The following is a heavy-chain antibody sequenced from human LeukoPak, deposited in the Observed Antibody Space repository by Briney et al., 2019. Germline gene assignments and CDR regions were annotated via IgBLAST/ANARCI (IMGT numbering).Heavy chain of an antibody. V-gene: IGHV3-48*03. Sequence: GGSLRLSCAASGFTFSSYEMNWVRQAPGKGLEWVSYISSSGSTIYYADSVKGRFTISRDNAKNSLYLQMNSLRAEDTAVYYCAKLPIQFVVVVAYGFDPWGQGTLVTVSS. D-gene: IGHD2-15*01. CDR2: ISSSGSTI. J-gene: IGHJ5*02. CDR3: AKLPIQFVVVVAYGFDP. CDR1: GFTFSSYE.